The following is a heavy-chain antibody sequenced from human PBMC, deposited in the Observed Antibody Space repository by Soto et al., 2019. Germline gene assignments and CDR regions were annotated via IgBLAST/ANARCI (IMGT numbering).Heavy chain of an antibody. CDR1: GGSISSGGYY. V-gene: IGHV4-31*03. CDR2: IYYSGST. J-gene: IGHJ4*02. D-gene: IGHD3-10*01. Sequence: SETLSLTCTVSGGSISSGGYYWSWIRQHPGKGLEWIGYIYYSGSTYYNPSLKSRVTISVDTSKNQFSLKLSSVTAADTAVYYCARTPNYYGSGSLASFDYWGQGTLVTVSS. CDR3: ARTPNYYGSGSLASFDY.